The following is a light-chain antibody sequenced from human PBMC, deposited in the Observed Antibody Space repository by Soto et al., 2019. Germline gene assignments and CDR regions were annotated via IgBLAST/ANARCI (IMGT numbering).Light chain of an antibody. CDR3: QQYNSYGT. V-gene: IGKV1-5*03. CDR2: EAS. CDR1: QNINRW. J-gene: IGKJ1*01. Sequence: DIQMTQSPSTLSASVGDRVTITCRASQNINRWLAWYQQKPGKAPTLLIYEASTLESGVPSRFGGSGSGTEFTLTISSLQPDDFATYYCQQYNSYGTFGQGTKVDIK.